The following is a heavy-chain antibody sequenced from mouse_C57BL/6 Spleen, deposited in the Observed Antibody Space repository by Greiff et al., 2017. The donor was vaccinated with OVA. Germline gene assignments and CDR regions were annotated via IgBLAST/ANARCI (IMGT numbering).Heavy chain of an antibody. D-gene: IGHD3-2*02. Sequence: VQLQQSGPELVKPGASVKISCKASGYSFTSYYMHWVKQSPEKSLEWIGEINPSTGGTTYNQKFKAKATLTVDKSSSTAYMQLKSLTSEDSAVYYCATGGSGYGEFAYWGQGTLVTVSA. CDR1: GYSFTSYY. V-gene: IGHV1-42*01. CDR2: INPSTGGT. CDR3: ATGGSGYGEFAY. J-gene: IGHJ3*01.